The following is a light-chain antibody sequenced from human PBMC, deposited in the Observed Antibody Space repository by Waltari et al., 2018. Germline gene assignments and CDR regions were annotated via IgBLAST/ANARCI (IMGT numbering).Light chain of an antibody. Sequence: DIQLTQSPSFLPASVGDRVTITCRASQGVRSSLAWYQQQPGISPKLLIYGASTLHSGVPSRFSGSGSGTEFTLTISSLQPEDFATYYCLQFNSFPLTFGGGTKVEIK. CDR3: LQFNSFPLT. CDR1: QGVRSS. J-gene: IGKJ4*01. V-gene: IGKV1-9*01. CDR2: GAS.